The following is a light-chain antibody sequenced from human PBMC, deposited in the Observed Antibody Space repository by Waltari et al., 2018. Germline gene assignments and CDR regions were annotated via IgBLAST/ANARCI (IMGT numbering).Light chain of an antibody. CDR3: SSYISSSTLEL. V-gene: IGLV2-14*03. Sequence: QSALTQPASVSGSPGQSITISCTGTSSDVGAYNYVSWYQQHPGKAPKIMIFDVSNRPSGVSNRFSGSKSGNTASLTISGLQAEDEADYYCSSYISSSTLELFGGGTSLTVL. CDR1: SSDVGAYNY. J-gene: IGLJ2*01. CDR2: DVS.